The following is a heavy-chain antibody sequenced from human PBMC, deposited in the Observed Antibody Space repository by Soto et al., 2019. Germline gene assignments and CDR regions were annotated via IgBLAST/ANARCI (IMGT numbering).Heavy chain of an antibody. Sequence: SETLSLTCAVSGYSIRSGYYWGWIRQPPGKGLEWIGSIYYSGSTYYNPSLKSRVTISVDTSKNQFSLKLSSVTAADTAVYYCATEKLAYCGGDCQQDAFDIWDQGTMVTVSS. CDR3: ATEKLAYCGGDCQQDAFDI. D-gene: IGHD2-21*02. V-gene: IGHV4-38-2*02. CDR2: IYYSGST. J-gene: IGHJ3*02. CDR1: GYSIRSGYY.